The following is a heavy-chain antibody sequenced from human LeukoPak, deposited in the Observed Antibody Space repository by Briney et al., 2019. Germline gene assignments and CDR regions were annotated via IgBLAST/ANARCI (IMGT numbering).Heavy chain of an antibody. CDR2: ISTAGSST. CDR1: GFTFSSYW. V-gene: IGHV3-74*01. CDR3: VRGNFNGGIDY. Sequence: GGSLRLSCAASGFTFSSYWMHWVRQAPGKGLVWVSGISTAGSSTKYADFVEGGFTISRDNAKNTLYLQMNSLIAEDTAAYYCVRGNFNGGIDYWGQGTLVTVSS. J-gene: IGHJ4*02.